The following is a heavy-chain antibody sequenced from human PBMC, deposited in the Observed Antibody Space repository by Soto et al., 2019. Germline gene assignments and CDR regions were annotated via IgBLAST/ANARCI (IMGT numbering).Heavy chain of an antibody. Sequence: SETLSLTCTVSGGSISSYYWSWIRQPPGRGLEWIGYINYSGSTNYNPSLKSRVTISVDTSKNQFSLKLNSVTAADTAVYYCARPTYYYDSSGPPAYWGQGTLVTVS. D-gene: IGHD3-22*01. J-gene: IGHJ4*02. CDR2: INYSGST. CDR3: ARPTYYYDSSGPPAY. V-gene: IGHV4-59*01. CDR1: GGSISSYY.